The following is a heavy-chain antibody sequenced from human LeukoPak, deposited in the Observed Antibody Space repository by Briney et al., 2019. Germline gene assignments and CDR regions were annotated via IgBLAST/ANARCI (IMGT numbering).Heavy chain of an antibody. CDR3: ASGQGGSYFVY. V-gene: IGHV4-39*07. D-gene: IGHD1-26*01. CDR1: GGSISSSNYY. CDR2: IYYSGSI. Sequence: SETLSLICTVSGGSISSSNYYWCGIRQPPGEVVEVIGSIYYSGSIYYNPSLKSRVTISVDTSKNQFSLKLSSVTAADTAVYYCASGQGGSYFVYWGQGTLVTVSS. J-gene: IGHJ4*02.